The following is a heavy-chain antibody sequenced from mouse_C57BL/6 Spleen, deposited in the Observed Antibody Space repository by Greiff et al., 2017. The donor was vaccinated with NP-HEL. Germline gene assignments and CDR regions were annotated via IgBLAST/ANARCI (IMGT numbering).Heavy chain of an antibody. CDR1: GFTFSSYA. CDR3: TREGSLAWFAY. Sequence: EVMLVESGEGLVKPGGSLKLSCAASGFTFSSYAMSWVRQTPEKRLEWVAYISSGGDYIYYADTVKGRFTISRDNARNTLYLQMSSLKSEDTAMYYCTREGSLAWFAYWGQGTLVTVSA. D-gene: IGHD3-3*01. CDR2: ISSGGDYI. V-gene: IGHV5-9-1*02. J-gene: IGHJ3*01.